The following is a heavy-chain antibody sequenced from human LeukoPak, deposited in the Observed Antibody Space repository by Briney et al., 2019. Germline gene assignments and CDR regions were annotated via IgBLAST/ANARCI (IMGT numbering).Heavy chain of an antibody. D-gene: IGHD4-17*01. CDR2: FYTLGST. V-gene: IGHV4-4*07. J-gene: IGHJ4*02. Sequence: PSETLSLTCTVAGDSISRYYWSWIRQPAGKGLEWIGRFYTLGSTNYNPSLKSRVTMSLDTSKNQFSLTLNSVTAADTAVYYCARSAPSVTSYYFDSWGQGTLVTVSS. CDR3: ARSAPSVTSYYFDS. CDR1: GDSISRYY.